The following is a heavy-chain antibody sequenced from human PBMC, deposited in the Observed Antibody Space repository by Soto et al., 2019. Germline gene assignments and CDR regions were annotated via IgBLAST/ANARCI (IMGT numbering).Heavy chain of an antibody. CDR2: IYYSGIS. CDR3: ATIFPPSTRDDS. J-gene: IGHJ4*02. CDR1: GGSISSSSYY. V-gene: IGHV4-39*01. Sequence: SETLSLTCTVSGGSISSSSYYWGWIRQPPGKGLEWIGSIYYSGISYYTPSLKIHVPFLLDTSTILFSLTLFSLSVAVTAVYYCATIFPPSTRDDSCAQGTLVTVSS.